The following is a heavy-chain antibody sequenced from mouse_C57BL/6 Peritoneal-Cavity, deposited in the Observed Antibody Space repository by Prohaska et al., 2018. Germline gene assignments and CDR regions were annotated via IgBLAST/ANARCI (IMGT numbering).Heavy chain of an antibody. D-gene: IGHD1-1*01. Sequence: QVTLKESGPGILQPSQTLSLTCSFSGFSLSTFGMGVGWIRQPSGKGLEWLAHIWWDDDKYYNPVLKSRLTISKDTSKKQVFLKIANVDTADTATYYCARIAFYYYGSSYWYFDVWGTGTTVTVSS. V-gene: IGHV8-8*01. J-gene: IGHJ1*03. CDR1: GFSLSTFGMG. CDR3: ARIAFYYYGSSYWYFDV. CDR2: IWWDDDK.